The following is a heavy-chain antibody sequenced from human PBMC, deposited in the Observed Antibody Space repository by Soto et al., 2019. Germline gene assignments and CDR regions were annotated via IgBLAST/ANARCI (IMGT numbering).Heavy chain of an antibody. J-gene: IGHJ4*02. CDR2: ISQSGNT. CDR1: GGPFSDYY. D-gene: IGHD3-22*01. CDR3: SSGRGYTWIL. Sequence: QVQLQQWGAGLLKPSETLSLTCAAYGGPFSDYYWCWIRQPPGKGLEWIGEISQSGNTKYTPSLKSRVTISVDTSRNQCSLKLTSVTAADTALYYCSSGRGYTWILGGQGTLVTVSS. V-gene: IGHV4-34*01.